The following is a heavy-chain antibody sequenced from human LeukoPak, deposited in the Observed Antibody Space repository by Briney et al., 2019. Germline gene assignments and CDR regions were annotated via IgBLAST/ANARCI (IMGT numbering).Heavy chain of an antibody. V-gene: IGHV3-66*01. CDR2: FYSGDTT. J-gene: IGHJ4*02. Sequence: GVYLRLSCAASGFTVSSNYMSWVRQAPGKGLEWVSVFYSGDTTYYADSVKGRFTISRDNSKNTLYLQMNSLRAEDTAVYYCASGYGYYFDYWGQGTLVTVSS. CDR3: ASGYGYYFDY. CDR1: GFTVSSNY. D-gene: IGHD3-22*01.